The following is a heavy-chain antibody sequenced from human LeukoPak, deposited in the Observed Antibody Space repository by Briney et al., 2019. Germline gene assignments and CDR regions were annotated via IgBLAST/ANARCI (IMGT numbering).Heavy chain of an antibody. CDR3: ARGTDMTPISGYYSFVY. Sequence: PSETLSLTCTVSGGSISSHYWSWIRQPPGKGLEWSGYNYYSGSTNYNPSLKSRVTISVDTSKNQFSLKLSSVTAADTAGYYCARGTDMTPISGYYSFVYWGQGTLVSVPS. D-gene: IGHD5-12*01. V-gene: IGHV4-59*11. J-gene: IGHJ4*02. CDR2: NYYSGST. CDR1: GGSISSHY.